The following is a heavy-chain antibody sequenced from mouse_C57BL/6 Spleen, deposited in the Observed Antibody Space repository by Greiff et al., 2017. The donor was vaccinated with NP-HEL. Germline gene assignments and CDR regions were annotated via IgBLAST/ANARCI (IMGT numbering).Heavy chain of an antibody. CDR3: VRRSYDLSAMDY. J-gene: IGHJ4*01. CDR2: IYPGDGDT. D-gene: IGHD2-12*01. CDR1: GYAFSSSW. V-gene: IGHV1-82*01. Sequence: VKLVESGPELVKPGASVKISCKASGYAFSSSWMNWVKQRPGKGLEWIGRIYPGDGDTNYNGKFRGKATLTADKSSSTAYMQLSSLTSEDSAVYFCVRRSYDLSAMDYWGQGTSVTVSS.